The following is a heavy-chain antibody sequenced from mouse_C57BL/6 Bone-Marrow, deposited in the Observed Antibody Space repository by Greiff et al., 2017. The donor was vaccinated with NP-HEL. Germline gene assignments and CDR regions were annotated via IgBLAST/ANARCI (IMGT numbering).Heavy chain of an antibody. J-gene: IGHJ1*03. CDR2: IDPEDGET. CDR1: GFNITVYC. Sequence: VQLQQSGAELVKPGASVKLSCTASGFNITVYCMPWVKQRTEQGLEWIGRIDPEDGETNYAPKFQGKATITEDTSSNTTYLQVSSLTSDDTAVYYCARELWGYFDVWGTGTTVTVSS. CDR3: ARELWGYFDV. V-gene: IGHV14-2*01. D-gene: IGHD1-1*02.